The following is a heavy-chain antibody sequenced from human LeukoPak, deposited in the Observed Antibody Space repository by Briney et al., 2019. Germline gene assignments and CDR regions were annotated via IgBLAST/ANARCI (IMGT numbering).Heavy chain of an antibody. D-gene: IGHD2/OR15-2a*01. J-gene: IGHJ3*02. CDR2: ISSSGSTI. Sequence: PGGSLRLSCAASGFTFSDYYMSWIRQAPGKGLEWVSYISSSGSTIYYADSVKGRFTISRDNAKNSLYLQMNSLRAEDTAVYYCARDRDLLARDAFDIWGQGTMVTVSS. CDR1: GFTFSDYY. V-gene: IGHV3-11*01. CDR3: ARDRDLLARDAFDI.